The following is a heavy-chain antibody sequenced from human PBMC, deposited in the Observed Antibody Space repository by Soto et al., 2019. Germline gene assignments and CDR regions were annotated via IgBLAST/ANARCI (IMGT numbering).Heavy chain of an antibody. D-gene: IGHD5-12*01. CDR2: ISYDGTNK. CDR1: GFTFSSSG. CDR3: AKGGRGGYDYIDY. J-gene: IGHJ4*02. Sequence: GGSLRLSCAASGFTFSSSGLHWVRHAPGKGLEWVAVISYDGTNKYYADSGKGRFTISGDNSKNTLYLQMNSLRAEDTAVYYCAKGGRGGYDYIDYWGQGTLVTVSS. V-gene: IGHV3-30*18.